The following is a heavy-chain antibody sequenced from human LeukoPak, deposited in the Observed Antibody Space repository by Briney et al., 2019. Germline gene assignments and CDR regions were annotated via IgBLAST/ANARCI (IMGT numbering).Heavy chain of an antibody. D-gene: IGHD3-10*01. CDR3: AKNPFVGYGSDYFDD. CDR2: ISGSGGNT. V-gene: IGHV3-23*01. J-gene: IGHJ4*02. CDR1: GFTFSSYA. Sequence: GGSLRLSCAASGFTFSSYAMSWVRQAPGKGREWVSAISGSGGNTYYADSVKGRFTISRDNPKNTLYLQMDSLRAEDTAVYYCAKNPFVGYGSDYFDDWGQGTLVTVSS.